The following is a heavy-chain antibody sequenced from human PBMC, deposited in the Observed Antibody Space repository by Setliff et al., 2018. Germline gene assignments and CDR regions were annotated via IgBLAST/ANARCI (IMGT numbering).Heavy chain of an antibody. J-gene: IGHJ3*02. CDR1: GYTFTNYW. V-gene: IGHV5-51*01. CDR2: IYPADSDT. Sequence: GESLKISCKGSGYTFTNYWIAWVRQMPGKGPEYMGIIYPADSDTTYSPSFQGQVTISADKSINTAYLQWSSLKASDTAIYYCARVGPLTDDAFDIWGQGTMVTV. D-gene: IGHD1-26*01. CDR3: ARVGPLTDDAFDI.